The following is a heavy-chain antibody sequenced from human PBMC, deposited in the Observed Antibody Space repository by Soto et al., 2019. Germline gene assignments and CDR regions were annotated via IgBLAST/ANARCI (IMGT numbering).Heavy chain of an antibody. CDR2: IIPIFGTA. CDR3: ARDVDSGYAYFDY. CDR1: GGTFSSYA. Sequence: ASVKVSCKASGGTFSSYAISWVRQAPGQGLEWMGGIIPIFGTANYAQKFQGRVTITADESTSTAYMELSSLRSEDTAVYYCARDVDSGYAYFDYWGQGSLVTVS. J-gene: IGHJ4*02. V-gene: IGHV1-69*13. D-gene: IGHD5-12*01.